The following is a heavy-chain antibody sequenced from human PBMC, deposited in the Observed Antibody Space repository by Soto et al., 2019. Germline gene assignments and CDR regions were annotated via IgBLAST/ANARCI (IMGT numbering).Heavy chain of an antibody. D-gene: IGHD4-17*01. CDR1: GFTFSSYS. V-gene: IGHV3-21*01. J-gene: IGHJ5*02. CDR3: ARGTVTTSSWFDP. CDR2: ISSSSSYI. Sequence: PGGSLRLSCAASGFTFSSYSMNWVRQAPGKGLEWVSSISSSSSYIYYADSVKGRFTISRDNAKNSLYLQMNSLRAEGTAVYYCARGTVTTSSWFDPWGQGALVTVSS.